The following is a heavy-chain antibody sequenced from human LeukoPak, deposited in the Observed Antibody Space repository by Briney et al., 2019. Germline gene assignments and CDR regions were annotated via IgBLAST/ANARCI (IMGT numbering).Heavy chain of an antibody. CDR2: IYPGDSDT. CDR1: GYSFTSYW. CDR3: ARHYSSRGQLVRVFDY. D-gene: IGHD6-13*01. V-gene: IGHV5-51*01. J-gene: IGHJ4*02. Sequence: GESLKISCKGSGYSFTSYWIGWVRQMPGKGLEWMWIIYPGDSDTRYSPSFQGQVTISADKSISTAYLQWSSLKASDTAMYYCARHYSSRGQLVRVFDYWGQGTLVTVSS.